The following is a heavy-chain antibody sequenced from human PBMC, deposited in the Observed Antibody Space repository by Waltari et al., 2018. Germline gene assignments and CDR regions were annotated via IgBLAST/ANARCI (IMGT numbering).Heavy chain of an antibody. D-gene: IGHD4-4*01. Sequence: EVRLVESGGGLIQPGGSLRLSCAASGFTFSLSWLNWVRQAKGKGLEWVSGINWDGSSTGYADSVKGRFTISRDNAKNSLHLHVNSLTAEDTAFYYCARVNSNYVNWFDPWGQGTLVIVSS. CDR1: GFTFSLSW. CDR3: ARVNSNYVNWFDP. J-gene: IGHJ5*02. CDR2: INWDGSST. V-gene: IGHV3-20*04.